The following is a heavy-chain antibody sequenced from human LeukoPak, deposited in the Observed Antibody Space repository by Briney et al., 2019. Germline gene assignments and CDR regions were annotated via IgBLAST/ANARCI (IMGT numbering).Heavy chain of an antibody. D-gene: IGHD3-22*01. V-gene: IGHV3-30-3*01. Sequence: GRSLRLSCAVSRFTFSSYAVHWVCQAQGKGLEWVAVISYDGINKYYADSVKGRFTISRDNSKNTLYLQMNSLRAEDTAVYYCARALYYYVSSGYGPGFDYWGQGTLVTVSS. J-gene: IGHJ4*02. CDR1: RFTFSSYA. CDR3: ARALYYYVSSGYGPGFDY. CDR2: ISYDGINK.